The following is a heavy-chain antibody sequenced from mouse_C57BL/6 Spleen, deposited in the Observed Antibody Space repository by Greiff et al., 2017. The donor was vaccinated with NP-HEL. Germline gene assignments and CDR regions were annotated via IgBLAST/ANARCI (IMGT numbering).Heavy chain of an antibody. D-gene: IGHD1-1*01. J-gene: IGHJ1*03. CDR1: GFTFSDYG. CDR3: AREYYYGRGYFDV. V-gene: IGHV5-17*01. Sequence: DVKLVESGGGLVKPGGSLKLSCAASGFTFSDYGMHWVRQAPEKGLEWVAYISSGSSTIYYADTVKGRFTISRDNAKNTLFLQMTSLRSEDTAMYYCAREYYYGRGYFDVWGTGTTVTVSS. CDR2: ISSGSSTI.